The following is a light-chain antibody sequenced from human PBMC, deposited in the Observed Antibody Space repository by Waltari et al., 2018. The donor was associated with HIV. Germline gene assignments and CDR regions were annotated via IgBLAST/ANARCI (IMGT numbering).Light chain of an antibody. Sequence: EIVLTQSPATLPLSPGERATPPCRASQSVSNYLAWYQQKPGQAPRLLIYDASNRATVIPARFRASGSGTDFTLTIRSLEPEDFAVYYCQQRTSRTFGQATKVEI. CDR2: DAS. CDR1: QSVSNY. CDR3: QQRTSRT. J-gene: IGKJ1*01. V-gene: IGKV3-11*01.